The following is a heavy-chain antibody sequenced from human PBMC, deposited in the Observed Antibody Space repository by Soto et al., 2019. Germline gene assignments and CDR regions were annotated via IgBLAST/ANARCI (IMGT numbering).Heavy chain of an antibody. J-gene: IGHJ4*02. D-gene: IGHD6-19*01. V-gene: IGHV3-33*01. Sequence: QVQLVESGGGVVQPGRSLRLSCAASGFNFSSYVMHWVRQAPGKGLEWVAVIWYDGGNKYYADSVKGRFTISRDKSKNTPYMQMNSLRAEDTAVYYCARDGQWLPRDGLRSSYYFDYWGQGTLVPVSS. CDR3: ARDGQWLPRDGLRSSYYFDY. CDR2: IWYDGGNK. CDR1: GFNFSSYV.